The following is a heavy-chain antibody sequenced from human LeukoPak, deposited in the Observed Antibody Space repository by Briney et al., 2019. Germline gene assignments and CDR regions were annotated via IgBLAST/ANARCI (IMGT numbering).Heavy chain of an antibody. J-gene: IGHJ4*02. CDR1: GFTFSSYA. CDR3: TTMENYDSSEQNPMPFDY. D-gene: IGHD3-22*01. V-gene: IGHV3-30*04. CDR2: ISYDGSNK. Sequence: PGGSLRLSCAASGFTFSSYAMHWVRQAPGKGLEWVAVISYDGSNKYYADSVKGRFTISRDNSKSTLYLQMNSLRAEDTAVYYCTTMENYDSSEQNPMPFDYWGLGTLVTVSS.